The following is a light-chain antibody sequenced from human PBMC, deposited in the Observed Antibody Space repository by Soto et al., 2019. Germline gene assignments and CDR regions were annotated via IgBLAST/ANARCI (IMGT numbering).Light chain of an antibody. Sequence: ETLLRQSPGTLSLSPGERATISCRASQSFRGLLAWYQQKPGQAPRLLIYDAYNRATGIPPRFSGSGYGTDFNLTISSLETEDSAVYYCQQRHMWPITFGQGTRLEIK. V-gene: IGKV3-11*01. CDR1: QSFRGL. CDR2: DAY. CDR3: QQRHMWPIT. J-gene: IGKJ5*01.